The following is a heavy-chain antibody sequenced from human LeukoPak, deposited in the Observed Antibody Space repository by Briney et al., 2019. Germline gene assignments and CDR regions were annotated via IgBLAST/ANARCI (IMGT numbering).Heavy chain of an antibody. Sequence: PSETLSLTCTVSGDSFGSNNYYYWGWIRQPPGKGLEWIGSIYYSGSTYYNPSLKSRVTISVDTSKSQFSLNLSSVTAADTAVYYCARVHSSSSYYFDYWGQGTLVTVSS. CDR1: GDSFGSNNYYY. V-gene: IGHV4-39*07. CDR2: IYYSGST. CDR3: ARVHSSSSYYFDY. D-gene: IGHD6-13*01. J-gene: IGHJ4*02.